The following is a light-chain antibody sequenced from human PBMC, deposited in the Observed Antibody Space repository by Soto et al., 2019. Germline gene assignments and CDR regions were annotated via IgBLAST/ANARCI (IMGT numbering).Light chain of an antibody. CDR1: QDIDKW. CDR2: AAS. Sequence: DIQMTQSPSSLSAPVGDRVSISCRASQDIDKWLAWFQQKPGKAPKLLISAASTLQNGVSSRFSGSGSGTDFALTIHSLQPDDIGTYCCQQASSSPHTFGQGTKLEIK. J-gene: IGKJ2*01. CDR3: QQASSSPHT. V-gene: IGKV1-12*01.